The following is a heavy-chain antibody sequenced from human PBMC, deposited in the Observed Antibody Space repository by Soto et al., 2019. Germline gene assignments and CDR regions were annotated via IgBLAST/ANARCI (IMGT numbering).Heavy chain of an antibody. D-gene: IGHD5-18*01. CDR2: ISAYNGNT. J-gene: IGHJ5*02. V-gene: IGHV1-18*04. Sequence: ASVQVSFASSRSTFTSYGSSLVRQAPGQGLEWMGWISAYNGNTNYAQKLQGRVTMTTDTSTSTAYMELRSLRSDDTAVYYCARDERGRGYSYGLVKWFEPWGQGTLVSVSA. CDR1: RSTFTSYG. CDR3: ARDERGRGYSYGLVKWFEP.